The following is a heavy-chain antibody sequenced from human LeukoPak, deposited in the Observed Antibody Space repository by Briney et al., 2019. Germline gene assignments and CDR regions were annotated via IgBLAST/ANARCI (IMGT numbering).Heavy chain of an antibody. J-gene: IGHJ2*01. Sequence: GGSLRPSCAASGFPFSNYWMTWIRQAPGKGLEWVASIMQGGSETYYVDSVKGRFTISRDNAQNSLYLQMNSLRAEDTTVYYCARGSYYDTSGYVNWYFDLWGRGTLVTVSS. V-gene: IGHV3-7*01. CDR1: GFPFSNYW. D-gene: IGHD3-22*01. CDR3: ARGSYYDTSGYVNWYFDL. CDR2: IMQGGSET.